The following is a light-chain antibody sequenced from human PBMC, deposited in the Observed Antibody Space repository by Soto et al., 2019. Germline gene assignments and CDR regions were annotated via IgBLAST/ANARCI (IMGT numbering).Light chain of an antibody. CDR3: QHYYIYPFT. Sequence: DIPMTQSPSTLSASVGDRLTITCRASQTISNWLAWYQQRPGKAPKLLISAASSLESGVPSRFSGSGSGTEFTLTISSLQPDDFATYYCQHYYIYPFTFGPGTKVDIK. CDR2: AAS. CDR1: QTISNW. J-gene: IGKJ3*01. V-gene: IGKV1-5*01.